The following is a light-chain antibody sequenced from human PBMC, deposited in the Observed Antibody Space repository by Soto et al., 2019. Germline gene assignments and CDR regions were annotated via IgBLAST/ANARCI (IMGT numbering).Light chain of an antibody. CDR3: QHYGRSPM. CDR1: QGVTSTY. J-gene: IGKJ5*01. CDR2: ATS. Sequence: EIVLAQSPGTLSLSPGERATLSCRASQGVTSTYLAWYQQRSGQAPRLLVYATSTRAVGVPDRFTGSGSGTDFTLTISRLEPEDFAVYYCQHYGRSPMFGPGTRLEI. V-gene: IGKV3-20*01.